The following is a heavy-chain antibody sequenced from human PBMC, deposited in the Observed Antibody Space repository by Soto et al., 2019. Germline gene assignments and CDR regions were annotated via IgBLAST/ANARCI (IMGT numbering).Heavy chain of an antibody. CDR3: ARLKATRPFHYYYYMDV. CDR1: GGPFSGYY. Sequence: SGTLSLTGAAYGGPFSGYYLSGTRQPPGKGLEWIGEINHSGSTNYNPSLKSRVTISVDTSKNQFSLKLSSVTAADTAVYYCARLKATRPFHYYYYMDVWGEGTTVTVSS. V-gene: IGHV4-34*01. D-gene: IGHD6-6*01. J-gene: IGHJ6*03. CDR2: INHSGST.